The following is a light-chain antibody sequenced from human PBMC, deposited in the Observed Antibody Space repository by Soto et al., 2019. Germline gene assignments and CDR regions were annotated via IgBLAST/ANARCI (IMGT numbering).Light chain of an antibody. Sequence: EIVMTQSPATLSVSPGERATLSCRASQSVSSNLAWYQQKLGQAPRLLIYGASTRATGIPARFSSSGSGTEFTLTISSLQSEEFAVYYCQQYNNWSLTFGGGPKVEIK. J-gene: IGKJ4*01. CDR3: QQYNNWSLT. CDR1: QSVSSN. V-gene: IGKV3-15*01. CDR2: GAS.